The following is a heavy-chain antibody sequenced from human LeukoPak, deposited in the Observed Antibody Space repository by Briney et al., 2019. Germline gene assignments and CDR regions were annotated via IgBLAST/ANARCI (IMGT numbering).Heavy chain of an antibody. V-gene: IGHV3-9*01. CDR3: ARDPPQELVGAFDI. Sequence: PGGSLRLSCAASGFTFDDYAMHWVRQAPGKGLEWVSGISWNSGSIGYADSVKGRFTISRDNAKNSLYLQMNSVRTEDTAVYYCARDPPQELVGAFDIWGQGTMVTVSS. CDR1: GFTFDDYA. D-gene: IGHD2-8*02. J-gene: IGHJ3*02. CDR2: ISWNSGSI.